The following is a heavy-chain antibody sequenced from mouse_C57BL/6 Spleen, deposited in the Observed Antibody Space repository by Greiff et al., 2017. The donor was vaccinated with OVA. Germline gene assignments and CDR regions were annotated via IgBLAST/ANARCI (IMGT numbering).Heavy chain of an antibody. CDR1: GFSLTSYG. D-gene: IGHD4-1*01. CDR2: IWSGGST. J-gene: IGHJ4*01. V-gene: IGHV2-2*01. Sequence: QVQLKQSGPGLVQPSQSLSITCTVSGFSLTSYGVHWVRQSPGKGLEWLGVIWSGGSTDYNAAFISRLSISKDNSKSQFFFKMNSLQADDTAKYYCARTLTDAMDYWGQGTSVTVSS. CDR3: ARTLTDAMDY.